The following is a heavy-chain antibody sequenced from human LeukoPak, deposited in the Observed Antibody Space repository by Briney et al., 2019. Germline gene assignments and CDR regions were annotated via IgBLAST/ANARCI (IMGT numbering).Heavy chain of an antibody. CDR3: VKAELDYDFWSGYLYYYYGMDV. CDR2: ISGSGGST. J-gene: IGHJ6*02. D-gene: IGHD3-3*01. Sequence: GGSLRLSCAASGFTFSSYAMSWVRQAPGKGLEWVSAISGSGGSTYYADSVKGRFTISRDNSKNTLYLQMNSLRAEDTAVYYCVKAELDYDFWSGYLYYYYGMDVWGQGTTVTVSS. CDR1: GFTFSSYA. V-gene: IGHV3-23*01.